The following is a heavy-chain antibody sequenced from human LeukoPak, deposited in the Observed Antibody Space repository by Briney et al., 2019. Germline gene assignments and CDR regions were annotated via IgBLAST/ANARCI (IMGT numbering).Heavy chain of an antibody. CDR2: INPNSGGT. J-gene: IGHJ4*02. V-gene: IGHV1-2*04. CDR3: ARDHDSSSWYDY. CDR1: GYTFTGYY. D-gene: IGHD6-13*01. Sequence: ASVKVSCKASGYTFTGYYMHWVRQAPGQGLEWMGWINPNSGGTNYAQKFQGWVTMTRDTSISTAYMELSRLRSDDTAVYYCARDHDSSSWYDYWGQGTLVTVSS.